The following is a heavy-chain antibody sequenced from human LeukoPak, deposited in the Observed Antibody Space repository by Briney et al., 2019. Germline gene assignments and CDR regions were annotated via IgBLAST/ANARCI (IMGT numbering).Heavy chain of an antibody. CDR1: GFTFSNYW. CDR2: INADGSST. J-gene: IGHJ4*02. D-gene: IGHD1-26*01. V-gene: IGHV3-74*01. Sequence: QPGGSLRLSCAASGFTFSNYWMFWVRQVPGKGLVWVSRINADGSSTTYADSVKGRFTISRDNAKNTLYLQMNSLRAEDTAVYYCASRISTGNYFLDYWGQGTLVTVSS. CDR3: ASRISTGNYFLDY.